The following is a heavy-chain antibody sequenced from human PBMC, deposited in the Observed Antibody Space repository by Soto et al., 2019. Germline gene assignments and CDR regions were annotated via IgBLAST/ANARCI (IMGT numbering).Heavy chain of an antibody. CDR2: ISSSISTI. CDR3: ARRITIFILVIPADMEV. Sequence: QTKGKGLEWVSYISSSISTIYYADSVKGRFTISRDNAKNSLYLQMNSLRAEDTAVYYCARRITIFILVIPADMEVRGKGSTVPVTS. J-gene: IGHJ6*03. V-gene: IGHV3-48*01. D-gene: IGHD3-3*01.